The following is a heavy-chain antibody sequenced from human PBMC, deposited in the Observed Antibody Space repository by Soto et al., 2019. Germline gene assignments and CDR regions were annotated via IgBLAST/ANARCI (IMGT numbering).Heavy chain of an antibody. CDR1: GFTFSSYA. Sequence: GGSLRLSCAASGFTFSSYAMHWVRQAPGKGLEWVAVISYDGSNKYYADSVKGRFTISRDNSKNTLYLQMNSLRAEDTAVYYCARSPSTYYYDSSKDAFDIWGQGTMVTVSS. D-gene: IGHD3-22*01. CDR2: ISYDGSNK. CDR3: ARSPSTYYYDSSKDAFDI. J-gene: IGHJ3*02. V-gene: IGHV3-30-3*01.